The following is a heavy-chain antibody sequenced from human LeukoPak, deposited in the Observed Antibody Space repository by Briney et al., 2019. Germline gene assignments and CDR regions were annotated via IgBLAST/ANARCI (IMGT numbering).Heavy chain of an antibody. CDR3: ARATDCSSTSCFYFDY. J-gene: IGHJ4*02. D-gene: IGHD2-2*01. CDR1: GGSISSYY. Sequence: SETLSLTCTVSGGSISSYYWSWIRQPPGKGLEGIGYIYYSGSTNYNPSLKSRVTISVDTSKNQFSLKLSSVTAADTAVYYCARATDCSSTSCFYFDYWGQGTLVTVSS. CDR2: IYYSGST. V-gene: IGHV4-59*01.